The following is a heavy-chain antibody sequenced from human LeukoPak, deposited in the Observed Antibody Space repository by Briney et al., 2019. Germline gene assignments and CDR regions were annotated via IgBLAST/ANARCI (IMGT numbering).Heavy chain of an antibody. CDR2: ISGSGGST. CDR3: AREGSGWGDWYFDL. V-gene: IGHV3-23*01. CDR1: GFTFSSYG. Sequence: GGSLRLSCAASGFTFSSYGMSWVRQAPGKGLEWVSSISGSGGSTYYADSVKGRFTISRDNSKNTLYLQMNSLRVEDTAVYYCAREGSGWGDWYFDLWGRGTLVTVSS. D-gene: IGHD6-19*01. J-gene: IGHJ2*01.